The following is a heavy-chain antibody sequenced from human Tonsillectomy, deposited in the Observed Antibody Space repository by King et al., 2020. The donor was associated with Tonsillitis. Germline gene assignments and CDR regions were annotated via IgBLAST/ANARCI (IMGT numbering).Heavy chain of an antibody. V-gene: IGHV1-2*02. CDR1: GHTFTGYD. CDR3: ASNHDFWSGYQPLGY. CDR2: INPNSGGT. D-gene: IGHD3-3*01. J-gene: IGHJ4*02. Sequence: QLVQSGAEVKKPGASVKVSCKASGHTFTGYDMHWVRQAPGQGLEWMGWINPNSGGTKSAHKVQDRVTMTRDMSISTAYLELSSLTSDDTAVYYCASNHDFWSGYQPLGYWGQGTLVTVSS.